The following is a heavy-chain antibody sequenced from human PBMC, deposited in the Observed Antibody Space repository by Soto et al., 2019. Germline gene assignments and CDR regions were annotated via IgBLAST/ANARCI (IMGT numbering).Heavy chain of an antibody. CDR1: GFTFSDYN. CDR3: ARERSTAASQLGYTYFLP. CDR2: ITSSSSYI. V-gene: IGHV3-21*01. J-gene: IGHJ5*02. D-gene: IGHD2-2*01. Sequence: EVQLVESGGGLVKPGGSLRVSCAASGFTFSDYNMNWVRQAPGKGLEWVSYITSSSSYILYASSVKGRFNISRDNARNSLYLQMNSLRADDTSVYYWARERSTAASQLGYTYFLPWGQGTLVSVSS.